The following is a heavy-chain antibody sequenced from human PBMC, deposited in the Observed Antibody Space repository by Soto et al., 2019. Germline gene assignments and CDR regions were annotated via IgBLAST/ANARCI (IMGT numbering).Heavy chain of an antibody. CDR1: GYTLSDYY. CDR2: FNPNSGDT. CDR3: AREGGGIAAAGAGNDAFDI. D-gene: IGHD6-13*01. V-gene: IGHV1-2*02. J-gene: IGHJ3*02. Sequence: QAQLVQSGAEVKKPGASVKVSCKASGYTLSDYYMQWVRQAPGQGLEWMGWFNPNSGDTNYAQKFQGRVTMTRDTSFATAYMELSSLKSDDTAVYYCAREGGGIAAAGAGNDAFDIWGQGTMVTVSS.